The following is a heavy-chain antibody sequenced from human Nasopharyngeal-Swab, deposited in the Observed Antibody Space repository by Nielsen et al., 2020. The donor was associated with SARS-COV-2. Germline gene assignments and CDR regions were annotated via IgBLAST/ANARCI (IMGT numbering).Heavy chain of an antibody. D-gene: IGHD4-23*01. J-gene: IGHJ6*02. CDR2: IYYSGST. Sequence: WIRQPPGKGLEWIGSIYYSGSTYYNPSLKSRVTISVDTSKNQFSLKLSSVTAADTAVYYCARGDAYGGNLYYGMDVWGQGTTVTASS. V-gene: IGHV4-39*07. CDR3: ARGDAYGGNLYYGMDV.